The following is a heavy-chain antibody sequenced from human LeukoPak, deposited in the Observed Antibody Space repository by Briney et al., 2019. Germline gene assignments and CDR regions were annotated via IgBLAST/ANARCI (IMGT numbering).Heavy chain of an antibody. CDR1: GFTFSSYG. CDR3: AKDRYSYAFEYSDS. CDR2: ISNDGGKK. D-gene: IGHD5-18*01. V-gene: IGHV3-30*18. Sequence: GGSLRLSCAASGFTFSSYGMHWVRQAPGKGLDWVAVISNDGGKKYYADSVKDRFTISRDNSKNTLSLQVSSLRTEDTAVYYCAKDRYSYAFEYSDSWGQGTLVTVSS. J-gene: IGHJ4*02.